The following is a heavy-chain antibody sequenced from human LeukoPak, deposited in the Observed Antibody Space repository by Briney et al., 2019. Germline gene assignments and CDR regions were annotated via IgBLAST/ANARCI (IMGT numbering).Heavy chain of an antibody. D-gene: IGHD5-18*01. CDR2: INHSGTT. V-gene: IGHV4-34*01. CDR3: ARVDTAMSAFDP. Sequence: SETLSLTCAVYGGSFSGYYWSWLRQPPGKGLEWIGQINHSGTTNYNPSLKSRVTISVDTSKNQLSLKLSSVTAADTAVYYCARVDTAMSAFDPWGQGTLVTVSS. J-gene: IGHJ5*02. CDR1: GGSFSGYY.